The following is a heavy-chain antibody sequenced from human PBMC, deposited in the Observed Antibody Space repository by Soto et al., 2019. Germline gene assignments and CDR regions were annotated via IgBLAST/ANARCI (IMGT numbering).Heavy chain of an antibody. V-gene: IGHV1-18*01. CDR3: ARDSREYCSSTSCYDWFDP. Sequence: QVQLVQSGAEVKKPGASVKVSCKASGYTFTSYGISWVRQAPGQGLEWMGWISAYNGNTNYAQKLQGRATMTIATSTSTAYIELRSLRADETAVYYCARDSREYCSSTSCYDWFDPWGQGTLVTVSS. J-gene: IGHJ5*02. D-gene: IGHD2-2*01. CDR2: ISAYNGNT. CDR1: GYTFTSYG.